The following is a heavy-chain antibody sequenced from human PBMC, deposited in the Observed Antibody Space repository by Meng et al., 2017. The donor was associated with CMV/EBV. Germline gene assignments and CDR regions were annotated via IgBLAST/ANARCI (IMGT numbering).Heavy chain of an antibody. CDR1: GFTFNTYA. CDR3: ARAGYPDPFDY. J-gene: IGHJ4*02. D-gene: IGHD3-16*02. Sequence: GESLKISCAASGFTFNTYAMNWVRQAPGKGLEWVSSLDSGYVFVYYADSVKGRFTISRDNAENSLYLQMNSLRAEDTAVYYCARAGYPDPFDYWGQGTLVTVSS. V-gene: IGHV3-21*01. CDR2: LDSGYVFV.